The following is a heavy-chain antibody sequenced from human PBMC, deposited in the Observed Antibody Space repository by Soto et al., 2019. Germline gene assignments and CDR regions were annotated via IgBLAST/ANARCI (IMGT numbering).Heavy chain of an antibody. D-gene: IGHD2-15*01. Sequence: GGSLRLSCAASGFTFSSYAMSWVRQAPGKGLEWVSAISGSGGSTYYADSVKGRFTISRDNSKNTLYLQMNSLRAEDTAVYYCAKASSLQSYYYGMDVWGQGTTVTVSS. J-gene: IGHJ6*02. CDR1: GFTFSSYA. CDR2: ISGSGGST. V-gene: IGHV3-23*01. CDR3: AKASSLQSYYYGMDV.